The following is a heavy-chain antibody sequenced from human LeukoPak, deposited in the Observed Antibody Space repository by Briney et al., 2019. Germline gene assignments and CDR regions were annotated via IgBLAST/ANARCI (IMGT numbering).Heavy chain of an antibody. Sequence: PGGSLRLSCAASGFTFSSYGMHWVRQAPGKGLEWVAVISYDGGNKYYADSVKGRFTISRDNSKNTLYLQMNSLRAEDTAVYYCAKDVGDVIFFLDYWGQGTLVTVSS. CDR2: ISYDGGNK. CDR1: GFTFSSYG. D-gene: IGHD2/OR15-2a*01. V-gene: IGHV3-30*18. J-gene: IGHJ4*02. CDR3: AKDVGDVIFFLDY.